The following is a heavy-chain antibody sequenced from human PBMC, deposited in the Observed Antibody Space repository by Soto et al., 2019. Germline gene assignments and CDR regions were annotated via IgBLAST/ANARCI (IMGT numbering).Heavy chain of an antibody. D-gene: IGHD3-10*01. CDR1: GFTFDDYT. Sequence: PGGSLRLSCAASGFTFDDYTMHWVRQAPGKGLEWVSLISWDGGSTYYADSVKGRFTISRDNSKNSLYLQMNSLRTEDTALYYCAKGRTMVGYYYGMDVWGQGTTVTVSS. J-gene: IGHJ6*02. V-gene: IGHV3-43*01. CDR3: AKGRTMVGYYYGMDV. CDR2: ISWDGGST.